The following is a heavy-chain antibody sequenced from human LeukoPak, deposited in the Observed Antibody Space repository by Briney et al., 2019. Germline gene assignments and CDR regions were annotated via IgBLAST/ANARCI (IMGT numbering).Heavy chain of an antibody. CDR2: IYYSGST. V-gene: IGHV4-59*12. CDR3: ARGPEVSSSWHFDY. J-gene: IGHJ4*02. D-gene: IGHD6-13*01. Sequence: SETLSLTCTVSGGSISSYYWSWIRQPPGKGLEWIGYIYYSGSTNYNPSLKSRVTISVDTSKNQFSLKLSSVTAADTAVYYCARGPEVSSSWHFDYWGQGTLVTVSS. CDR1: GGSISSYY.